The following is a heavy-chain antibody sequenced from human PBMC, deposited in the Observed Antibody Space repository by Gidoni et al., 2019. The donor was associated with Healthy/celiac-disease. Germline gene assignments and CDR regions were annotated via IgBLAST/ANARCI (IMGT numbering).Heavy chain of an antibody. Sequence: EVQLLESGGGLVQPGGSLRLSWADSGVTFSSYARSWVRQAPGKGLGWVSAISGSVVSTYYANSVKGRCTISRDNSKNTLYLQMNSLRAEDTAVYYCASFREYSSSWYYYYGMDVWGQGTTVTVSS. J-gene: IGHJ6*02. CDR1: GVTFSSYA. V-gene: IGHV3-23*01. CDR3: ASFREYSSSWYYYYGMDV. CDR2: ISGSVVST. D-gene: IGHD6-6*01.